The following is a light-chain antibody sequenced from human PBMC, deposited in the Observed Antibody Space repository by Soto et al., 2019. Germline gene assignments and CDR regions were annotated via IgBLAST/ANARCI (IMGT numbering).Light chain of an antibody. CDR3: QQSYSTPET. CDR2: NAS. J-gene: IGKJ1*01. CDR1: QSVGNF. V-gene: IGKV3-11*01. Sequence: EIVLAQSPATLSLSPGERATLACRASQSVGNFLAWYQHRPGQAPRLLILNASTRATGIPPRFSGSGSGTDFTLTISSLQPEDYATYYCQQSYSTPETFGQGTKVQIK.